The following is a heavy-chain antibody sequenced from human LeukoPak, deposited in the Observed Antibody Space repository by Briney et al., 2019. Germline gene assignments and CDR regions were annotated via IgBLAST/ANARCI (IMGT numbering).Heavy chain of an antibody. CDR1: GFTFADYG. Sequence: PVRSLRLSCAASGFTFADYGMGWVRQAPGKGLGWVSGINFNGGSPGYADSLKGRFTISRNNAKNSLSLQMNSWRAEDTAFYYCERGVYGDDAFDIWGQGTMVTVSS. CDR3: ERGVYGDDAFDI. V-gene: IGHV3-20*04. CDR2: INFNGGSP. D-gene: IGHD4-17*01. J-gene: IGHJ3*02.